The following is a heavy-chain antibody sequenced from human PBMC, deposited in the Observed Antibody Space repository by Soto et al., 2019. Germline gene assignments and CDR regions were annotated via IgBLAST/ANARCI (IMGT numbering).Heavy chain of an antibody. CDR3: VRDGTKNLRDRFEP. CDR2: IYATGDT. CDR1: GASLRRYY. Sequence: LSRTCNVSGASLRRYYWGWIRQPPGKGLEWIGRIYATGDTDYNPSLKSRISMSVDMSKKQFSLTLRSVTAADTAIYYCVRDGTKNLRDRFEPWGRGILVTVSS. V-gene: IGHV4-4*07. D-gene: IGHD1-26*01. J-gene: IGHJ5*02.